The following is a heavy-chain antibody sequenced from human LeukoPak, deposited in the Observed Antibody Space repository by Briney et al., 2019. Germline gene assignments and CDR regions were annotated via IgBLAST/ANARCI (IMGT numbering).Heavy chain of an antibody. CDR3: TRGAAGFDI. J-gene: IGHJ3*02. Sequence: PGGSLRLSCAASGFSFRIYDFHWVRHATGKGLEWVSGMGKGGDIYYANSVKGRLTTSRENARSSVYLQMNSLRVGDTAVYFCTRGAAGFDIWGQGTMVIVAS. CDR1: GFSFRIYD. V-gene: IGHV3-13*01. CDR2: MGKGGDI.